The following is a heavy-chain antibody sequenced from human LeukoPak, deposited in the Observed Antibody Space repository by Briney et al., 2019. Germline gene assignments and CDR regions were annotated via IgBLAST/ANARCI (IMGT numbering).Heavy chain of an antibody. CDR1: GYTFTSYY. Sequence: EASVKVSCKASGYTFTSYYMHWVRQAPGQGLEWMGIINPSGGSTSYAQKFQGRVTMTRDTSTSTVYMELRSLRSDDTAVYYCARDVPRITIFGVVHYYYYYGMDVWGQGTTVTVSS. V-gene: IGHV1-46*01. J-gene: IGHJ6*02. CDR3: ARDVPRITIFGVVHYYYYYGMDV. CDR2: INPSGGST. D-gene: IGHD3-3*01.